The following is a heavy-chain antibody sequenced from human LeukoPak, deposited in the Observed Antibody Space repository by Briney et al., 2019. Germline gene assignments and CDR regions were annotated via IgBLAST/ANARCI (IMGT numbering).Heavy chain of an antibody. D-gene: IGHD3-10*01. CDR2: IRYDGSNK. Sequence: GGSLRLSCAASGFTFSSYGMHWVRQAPGKGLEWVAFIRYDGSNKYYADSVKGRFTISRDNSKNTLYLQMNSLRAEDTAVYYCAKDYYYGSGSFDYWGQGTLVTVSS. J-gene: IGHJ4*02. V-gene: IGHV3-30*02. CDR1: GFTFSSYG. CDR3: AKDYYYGSGSFDY.